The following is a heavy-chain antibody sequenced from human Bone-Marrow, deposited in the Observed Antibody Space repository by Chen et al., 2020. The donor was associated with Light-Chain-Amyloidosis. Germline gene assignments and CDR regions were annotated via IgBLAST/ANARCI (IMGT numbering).Heavy chain of an antibody. Sequence: EVQLEQSGPEVKKPGESLKISCKGSGYTFPTYWIGWVRQMPGKGLEWMGVIYPDDSDARYSPSFEGQVTISADKSITTAYLQGRSLKASDTAMYYRARRRDGYNFDYWGQGTLVTVSS. CDR2: IYPDDSDA. CDR1: GYTFPTYW. J-gene: IGHJ4*02. CDR3: ARRRDGYNFDY. V-gene: IGHV5-51*01. D-gene: IGHD5-12*01.